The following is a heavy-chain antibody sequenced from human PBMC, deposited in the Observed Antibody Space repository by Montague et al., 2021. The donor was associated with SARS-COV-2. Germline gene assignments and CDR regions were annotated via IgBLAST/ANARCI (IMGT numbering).Heavy chain of an antibody. J-gene: IGHJ6*02. D-gene: IGHD2-15*01. CDR2: IDRGGTST. CDR1: GFTFNNYW. CDR3: AGAPDCGGGSCNSYSYYGMDV. Sequence: SLRLSCAASGFTFNNYWFHWVRQVPGKGLVWVSRIDRGGTSTNYADSVKGRFIISRDNAKNTLYLQMNSLRVEDTALYYCAGAPDCGGGSCNSYSYYGMDVWGQGTTVTVSS. V-gene: IGHV3-74*01.